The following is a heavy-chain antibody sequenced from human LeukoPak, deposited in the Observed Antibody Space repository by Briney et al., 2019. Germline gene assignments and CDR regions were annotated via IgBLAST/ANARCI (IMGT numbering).Heavy chain of an antibody. CDR1: GFTFNRHW. J-gene: IGHJ3*02. CDR2: VNPDMSEE. CDR3: ARDRESLAFDI. D-gene: IGHD3-10*01. Sequence: GGSLRLSCAASGFTFNRHWMTWVRQAPGKGLEWIANVNPDMSEENYVESVKGRFTISRDNAKNSLYLQMNSLRAEDTAVYYCARDRESLAFDIWGQGTMVTVSS. V-gene: IGHV3-7*01.